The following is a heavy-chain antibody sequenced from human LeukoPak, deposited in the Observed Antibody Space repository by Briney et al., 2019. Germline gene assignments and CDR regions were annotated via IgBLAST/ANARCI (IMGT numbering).Heavy chain of an antibody. D-gene: IGHD6-19*01. Sequence: GGSLRLSCAASGFTFSNYVMSWVRQAPGKGLEWVSGISGSGDSTYYADSVKGRFTISRDNSKNTLYLQMNSLGVEDTAAYYCAKVRAPSGWFNSDYWGQGTLVTVCS. CDR1: GFTFSNYV. J-gene: IGHJ4*02. CDR2: ISGSGDST. CDR3: AKVRAPSGWFNSDY. V-gene: IGHV3-23*01.